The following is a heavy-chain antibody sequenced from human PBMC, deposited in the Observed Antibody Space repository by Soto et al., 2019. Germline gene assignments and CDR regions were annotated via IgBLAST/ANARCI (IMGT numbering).Heavy chain of an antibody. CDR2: MYSDGKT. D-gene: IGHD2-21*01. CDR1: EFTVTNNE. J-gene: IGHJ4*02. V-gene: IGHV3-53*01. CDR3: ARSPYCGTECNSGYLDF. Sequence: GGSLRLSCAASEFTVTNNEMSWVRQAPGKGLEWVSVMYSDGKTYYGESVKGRFTISRDNSKNTVFLHMKSLRAEDTAVYYCARSPYCGTECNSGYLDFWGQGSLVTVSS.